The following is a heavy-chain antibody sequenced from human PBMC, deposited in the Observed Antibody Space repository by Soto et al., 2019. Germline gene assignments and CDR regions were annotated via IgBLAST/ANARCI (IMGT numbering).Heavy chain of an antibody. CDR2: ISSSSSYI. D-gene: IGHD2-15*01. J-gene: IGHJ2*01. CDR3: ARSTCSGGSCYSSWYFDL. CDR1: GFTFSSYS. Sequence: EVQLVESGGGLVKPGGSLRLSCAASGFTFSSYSMNWVRQAPGKGLEWVSSISSSSSYIYYADSVKGRFTISRENAKNSLYLQMNSLRAEDTAVYYCARSTCSGGSCYSSWYFDLWGRGTLVTVSS. V-gene: IGHV3-21*01.